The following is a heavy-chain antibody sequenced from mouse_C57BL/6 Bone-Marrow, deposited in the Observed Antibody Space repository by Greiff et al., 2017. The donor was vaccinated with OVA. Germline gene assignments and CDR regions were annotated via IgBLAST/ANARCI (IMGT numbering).Heavy chain of an antibody. Sequence: VQLQQPGAELVKPGASVKMSCKASGYSFTDYNMNWVKQSTGKSLEWIGVINPYYGTTSYNQKFKGKATLTVDQSSSTAYMQLSSLTSEDSAVYYGAGDGDDYGGGFAYWGQGTLVTVSA. CDR3: AGDGDDYGGGFAY. CDR2: INPYYGTT. D-gene: IGHD2-4*01. J-gene: IGHJ3*01. V-gene: IGHV1-39*01. CDR1: GYSFTDYN.